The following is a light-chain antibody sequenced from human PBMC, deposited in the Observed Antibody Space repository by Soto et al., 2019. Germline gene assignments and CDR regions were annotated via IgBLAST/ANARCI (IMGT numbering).Light chain of an antibody. J-gene: IGLJ2*01. CDR1: SSDVGGYNY. V-gene: IGLV2-14*01. CDR2: DVS. Sequence: QSVLTQPASVSGSPGQSITISCTGTSSDVGGYNYVSWYQQHPGKAPKLMIYDVSNRPSGVSNRFSGSKSGNTASLTISGLQAEDEADYSCSSYTSSSTHVVFGGGTKVPVL. CDR3: SSYTSSSTHVV.